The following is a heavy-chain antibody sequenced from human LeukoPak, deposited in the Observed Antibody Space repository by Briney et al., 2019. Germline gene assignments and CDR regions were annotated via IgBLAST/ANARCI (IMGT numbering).Heavy chain of an antibody. V-gene: IGHV6-1*01. CDR2: TYYRSQWFN. CDR3: ASIKRGIVGGSDAFDI. D-gene: IGHD1-26*01. Sequence: SQTLSLTCAISGDSVSSNSAVWNWIRQFPSRGLEWLGRTYYRSQWFNEYVVSVKSRITINPDISKNQLSLQLSSVTPEDTAVYYCASIKRGIVGGSDAFDIWGQGTMVTVSS. J-gene: IGHJ3*02. CDR1: GDSVSSNSAV.